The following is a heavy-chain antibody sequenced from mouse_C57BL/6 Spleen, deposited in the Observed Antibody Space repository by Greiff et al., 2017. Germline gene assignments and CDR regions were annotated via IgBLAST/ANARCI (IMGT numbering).Heavy chain of an antibody. CDR3: TRGRDYFDY. CDR2: IDPENGDT. Sequence: EVQLQQSGAELVRPGASVKLSCTASGFNIKDDYMHWVKQRPEQGLEWIGWIDPENGDTEYASMFQGKATITADTSSNTAFLQLSSLTSEDTAFYYCTRGRDYFDYWGQGTTLTVSS. CDR1: GFNIKDDY. D-gene: IGHD3-3*01. J-gene: IGHJ2*01. V-gene: IGHV14-4*01.